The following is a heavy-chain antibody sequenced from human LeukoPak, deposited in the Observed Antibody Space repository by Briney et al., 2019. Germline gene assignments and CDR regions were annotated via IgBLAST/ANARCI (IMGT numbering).Heavy chain of an antibody. D-gene: IGHD3-22*01. Sequence: ASVKVSCKASGYTFSRYGISWLRQAPGQGLEWMGWISAYNGNTNYPQKLQARVTMTTDTSTSTAYMELRSLRFDDTAVYYCARARNYDRSADDDALDMWGQRTVVTVSS. J-gene: IGHJ3*02. CDR2: ISAYNGNT. CDR1: GYTFSRYG. CDR3: ARARNYDRSADDDALDM. V-gene: IGHV1-18*01.